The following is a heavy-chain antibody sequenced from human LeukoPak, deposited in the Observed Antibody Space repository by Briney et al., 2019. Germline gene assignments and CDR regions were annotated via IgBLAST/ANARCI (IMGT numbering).Heavy chain of an antibody. CDR3: ARGYCSSTSCYSVLDYFDY. Sequence: GGSLRLSCAASGFTFSSYSMNWVRQAPGKGLEWVSSISSSSSYIYYADSVKGRFTISRDNAKNSLYLQMNSLRAEDTAVYYCARGYCSSTSCYSVLDYFDYWGQGTLVTVSS. CDR1: GFTFSSYS. D-gene: IGHD2-2*01. CDR2: ISSSSSYI. J-gene: IGHJ4*02. V-gene: IGHV3-21*01.